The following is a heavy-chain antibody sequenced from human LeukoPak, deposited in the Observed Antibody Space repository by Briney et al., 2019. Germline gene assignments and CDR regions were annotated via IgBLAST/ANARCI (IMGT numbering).Heavy chain of an antibody. J-gene: IGHJ4*01. CDR3: ARQTEMTTTPY. Sequence: ASVKVSCTASGYTFTGYHIHGVRQAPGQGLEWMGWINPNSGGTNYAQKFQGRVTMTRDTSISTAYMELSSLRSDDTAVYYCARQTEMTTTPYWGHGTPVTVSS. D-gene: IGHD5-24*01. CDR2: INPNSGGT. V-gene: IGHV1-2*02. CDR1: GYTFTGYH.